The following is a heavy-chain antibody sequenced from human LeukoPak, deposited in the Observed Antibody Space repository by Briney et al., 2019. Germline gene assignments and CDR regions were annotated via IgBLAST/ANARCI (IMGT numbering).Heavy chain of an antibody. CDR3: ARLRRHVRGGVDY. CDR2: INHSGST. Sequence: SETLSLTCAVYGGSFSGYYWSWIRQPPGKGLEWIGEINHSGSTNYNPSLKSRVTISVDTSKNQFSLKLSSVTAADTAVYYCARLRRHVRGGVDYWGQGTLVTVSS. D-gene: IGHD3-16*01. J-gene: IGHJ4*02. CDR1: GGSFSGYY. V-gene: IGHV4-34*01.